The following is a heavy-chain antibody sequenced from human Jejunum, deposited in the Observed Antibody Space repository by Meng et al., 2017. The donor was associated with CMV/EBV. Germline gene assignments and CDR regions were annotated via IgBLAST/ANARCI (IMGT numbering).Heavy chain of an antibody. CDR1: FSKYW. CDR2: IKEDGSEK. V-gene: IGHV3-7*01. J-gene: IGHJ4*02. Sequence: FSKYWMTWIRQAPGKGLEWVANIKEDGSEKYYVESVRGRFTISRDNAKNSLYLQVSSLRAEDTAVYYCARVTHSSAYYSDPIFDYWGQGTRVTVSS. CDR3: ARVTHSSAYYSDPIFDY. D-gene: IGHD3-22*01.